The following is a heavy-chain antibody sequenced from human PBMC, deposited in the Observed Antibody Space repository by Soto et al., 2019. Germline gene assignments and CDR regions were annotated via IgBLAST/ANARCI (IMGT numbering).Heavy chain of an antibody. CDR2: INSDGSST. J-gene: IGHJ4*02. V-gene: IGHV3-74*01. CDR1: GFTFSSYW. D-gene: IGHD6-19*01. Sequence: GGSLRLSCAASGFTFSSYWMHWVRQAPGKGLVWVSRINSDGSSTSYADSVKGRFTISRDNAKNTLYLQMNRLRAEDTAVYYCARVRSGWYTGIDYWGQGTLVTVSS. CDR3: ARVRSGWYTGIDY.